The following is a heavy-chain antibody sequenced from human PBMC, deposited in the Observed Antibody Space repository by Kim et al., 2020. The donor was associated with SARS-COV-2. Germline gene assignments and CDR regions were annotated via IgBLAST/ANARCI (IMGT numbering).Heavy chain of an antibody. CDR2: ISAYNGNT. D-gene: IGHD2-15*01. Sequence: ASVKVSCKASGYTFTSYGISWVRQAPGQGLEWMGWISAYNGNTNYAQKLQGRVTMTTDTSTSTAYMELRSLRSDDTAVYYCARDSAAYCSGGSCYSPDYWGQGTLVTVSS. V-gene: IGHV1-18*01. CDR1: GYTFTSYG. CDR3: ARDSAAYCSGGSCYSPDY. J-gene: IGHJ4*02.